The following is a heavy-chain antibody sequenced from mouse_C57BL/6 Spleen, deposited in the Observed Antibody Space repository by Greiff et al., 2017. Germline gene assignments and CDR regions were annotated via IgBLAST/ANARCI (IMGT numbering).Heavy chain of an antibody. CDR1: GYTFTDYY. CDR2: INPNNGGT. Sequence: VQLQQSGPELVKPGASVKISCKASGYTFTDYYMNWVKQSHGKSLEWIGDINPNNGGTSYNQKFKGKATLTVDKSSSTAYMELRSLTSEDSAVYYWARLYYYGSSWYCDVWGTGTTVTVSS. J-gene: IGHJ1*03. V-gene: IGHV1-26*01. CDR3: ARLYYYGSSWYCDV. D-gene: IGHD1-1*01.